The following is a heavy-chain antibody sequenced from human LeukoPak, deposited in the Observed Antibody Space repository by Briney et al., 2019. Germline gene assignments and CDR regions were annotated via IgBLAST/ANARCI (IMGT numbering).Heavy chain of an antibody. D-gene: IGHD3-22*01. CDR3: ARTYYYDSSGYYNDY. Sequence: TLSLTCTVSGGSISSSSYYWGWIRQPPGKALEWLARIDWDDEKYYSTSLKTRLTISKDTSKNQVVLTMTNMDPVDTATYYCARTYYYDSSGYYNDYWGQGTLVTVSS. CDR2: IDWDDEK. V-gene: IGHV2-70*11. CDR1: GGSISSSSYY. J-gene: IGHJ4*02.